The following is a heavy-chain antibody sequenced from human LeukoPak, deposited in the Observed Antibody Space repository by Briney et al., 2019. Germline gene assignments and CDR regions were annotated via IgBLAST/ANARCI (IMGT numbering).Heavy chain of an antibody. V-gene: IGHV3-21*01. CDR2: ISSGAIYL. D-gene: IGHD2-2*01. Sequence: GGSLRLSCAAYGFTFSSYSMNWVRQAPGKGLEWVSSISSGAIYLYYADSVKGRFTISRDNAKNSLSLQMNSLRAEDTAVYYCAGAQYADNLPDVFDIWGQGTVVTVSS. CDR3: AGAQYADNLPDVFDI. J-gene: IGHJ3*02. CDR1: GFTFSSYS.